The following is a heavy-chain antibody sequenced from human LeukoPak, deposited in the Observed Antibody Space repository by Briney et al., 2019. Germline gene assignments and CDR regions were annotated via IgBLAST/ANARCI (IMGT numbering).Heavy chain of an antibody. J-gene: IGHJ4*02. Sequence: ASVKVSCKASGGTFSSYAISWVRQAPGQGLEWMGGIIPIFGTANYAQKFQGRVTMTTDTSTSTAYMELRSLRSDDTAVYYCARGGPFPSSSSSREYYLDYWGQGTLVTVSS. CDR1: GGTFSSYA. D-gene: IGHD6-6*01. CDR3: ARGGPFPSSSSSREYYLDY. CDR2: IIPIFGTA. V-gene: IGHV1-69*05.